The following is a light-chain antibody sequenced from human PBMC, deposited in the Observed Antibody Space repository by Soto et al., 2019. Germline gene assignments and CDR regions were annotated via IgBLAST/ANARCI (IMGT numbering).Light chain of an antibody. V-gene: IGKV3-20*01. CDR2: GAS. CDR3: QQYMSSVT. Sequence: EIVLTQSPGSLSLSPGQRATLSCRASQSVDTTFFAWYQKKPGQAPRLLIYGASKRATGIPDRFSGSGSGTDFSLIISRLEPEEFAVYYCQQYMSSVTFGQGTKLELK. J-gene: IGKJ1*01. CDR1: QSVDTTF.